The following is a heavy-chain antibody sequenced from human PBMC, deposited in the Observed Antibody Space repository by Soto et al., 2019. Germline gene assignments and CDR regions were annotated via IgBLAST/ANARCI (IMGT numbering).Heavy chain of an antibody. CDR1: GGSISSYY. Sequence: SETLSLTCTVSGGSISSYYWSWIRQPPGKGLEWIGYIYYSGSTNYNPSLKSRVTISVDTSKNQFSLKLSSVTAADTAVYYCAGTDTAFAGLDYYYYYGMDVWGQGTTVTVS. D-gene: IGHD5-18*01. CDR2: IYYSGST. J-gene: IGHJ6*02. CDR3: AGTDTAFAGLDYYYYYGMDV. V-gene: IGHV4-59*01.